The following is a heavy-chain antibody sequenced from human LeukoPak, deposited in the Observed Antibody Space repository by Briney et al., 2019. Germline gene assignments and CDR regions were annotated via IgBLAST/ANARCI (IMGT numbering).Heavy chain of an antibody. CDR1: GFIFSDYA. D-gene: IGHD4-17*01. V-gene: IGHV3-21*01. CDR3: ARDSDYGDYPYDY. CDR2: ISSSSSYI. Sequence: GGSLRLSCAASGFIFSDYAMYWVRQAPGKGLEWVSSISSSSSYIYYADSVKGRFTISRDNAKNSLYLQMNSLRAEDTAVYYCARDSDYGDYPYDYWGQGTLVTVSS. J-gene: IGHJ4*02.